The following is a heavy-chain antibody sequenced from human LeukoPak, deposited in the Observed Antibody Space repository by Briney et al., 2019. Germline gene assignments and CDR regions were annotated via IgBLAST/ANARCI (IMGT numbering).Heavy chain of an antibody. D-gene: IGHD3-10*01. J-gene: IGHJ4*02. CDR3: ARALVRGGKIDY. V-gene: IGHV3-66*01. CDR2: IYSGGST. Sequence: GGSLRLSCAASGFTVCSNYMSWVRQAPGQGLEWVSVIYSGGSTYYADSVKGRFTISRDNSKNTLYLQMNSLRAEDTAVYYCARALVRGGKIDYWGQGTLVTVSS. CDR1: GFTVCSNY.